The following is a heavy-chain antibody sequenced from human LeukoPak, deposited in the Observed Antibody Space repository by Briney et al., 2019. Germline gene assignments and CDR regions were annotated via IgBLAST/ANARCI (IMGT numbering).Heavy chain of an antibody. V-gene: IGHV3-33*01. D-gene: IGHD5/OR15-5a*01. J-gene: IGHJ4*02. Sequence: GGSLRLSCAASGFTFSSYGMHWVRQAPGKGLEWVAVIWYDGSNKYYADSVKGRFTISRDNSKNTLYLQMSSLRAGDTAVYYCARDRIYHYFDYWGQGTLVTVSS. CDR1: GFTFSSYG. CDR3: ARDRIYHYFDY. CDR2: IWYDGSNK.